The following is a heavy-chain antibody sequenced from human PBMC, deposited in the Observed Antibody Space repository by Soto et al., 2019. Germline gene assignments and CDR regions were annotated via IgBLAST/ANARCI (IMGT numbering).Heavy chain of an antibody. CDR2: IYHSGST. J-gene: IGHJ4*01. D-gene: IGHD3-22*01. CDR1: GGSISSGGYS. CDR3: ARARYYDSSGYYPRPRFDD. V-gene: IGHV4-30-2*01. Sequence: PSETLSVTCAVSGGSISSGGYSWSWIRQPPGEGLEWIGYIYHSGSTYYNPSLKSRVTISVDRSKNQFSLKLSSVTAADTAVYYCARARYYDSSGYYPRPRFDDWGHGPLVTVSP.